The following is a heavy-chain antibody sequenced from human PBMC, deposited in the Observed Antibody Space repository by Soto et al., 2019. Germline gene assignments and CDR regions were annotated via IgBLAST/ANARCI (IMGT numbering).Heavy chain of an antibody. CDR2: ISGSGGST. V-gene: IGHV3-23*01. CDR3: AKGVVAATLFRPWFDP. Sequence: GGSLRLSCAASGFTFSSYAMSWVRQAPGKGLEWVSAISGSGGSTYYADSVKGRFTISRDNSKNTLYLQMNSLRAEDTAVYYCAKGVVAATLFRPWFDPWGQGTLVTVSS. D-gene: IGHD2-15*01. J-gene: IGHJ5*02. CDR1: GFTFSSYA.